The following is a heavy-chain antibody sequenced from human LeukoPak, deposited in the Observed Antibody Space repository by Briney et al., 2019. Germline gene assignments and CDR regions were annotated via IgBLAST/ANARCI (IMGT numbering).Heavy chain of an antibody. J-gene: IGHJ3*02. CDR1: GGSLSSYY. CDR2: ISYSGST. V-gene: IGHV4-59*01. Sequence: PSETLSLTCTVSGGSLSSYYWSWIRQPPGKGLEWIGYISYSGSTNYNPSLRSRVTISVDTSKNQFSLKLSSVTAADTAVYYCARYTSMVAFHAHGFDIWGQGTMVTVSS. CDR3: ARYTSMVAFHAHGFDI. D-gene: IGHD3-10*01.